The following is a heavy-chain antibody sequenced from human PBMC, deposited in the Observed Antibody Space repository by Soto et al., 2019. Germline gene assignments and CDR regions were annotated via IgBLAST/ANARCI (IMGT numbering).Heavy chain of an antibody. CDR3: ARHLGWYDS. CDR1: GGSISSSSYY. D-gene: IGHD7-27*01. CDR2: IYYSGST. Sequence: PSETLSLTCTVSGGSISSSSYYWGWIRQPPGKGLEWIGSIYYSGSTYYNPSLKSRVTISVDTSKNQFSLKLSSVTAADTAVYYCARHLGWYDSWGQGTLVTVSS. V-gene: IGHV4-39*01. J-gene: IGHJ5*01.